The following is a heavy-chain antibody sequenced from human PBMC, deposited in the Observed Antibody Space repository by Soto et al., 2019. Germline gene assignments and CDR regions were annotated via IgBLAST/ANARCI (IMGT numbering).Heavy chain of an antibody. D-gene: IGHD3-9*01. J-gene: IGHJ5*02. CDR1: GGSISSYY. V-gene: IGHV4-59*01. CDR2: IYYSGST. Sequence: SETLSLTCTVSGGSISSYYWSWIRQPPGKGLEWIGYIYYSGSTNYNPSLKSRVTISVDTSKNQFSLKLSSVTAADTAVYYCARGDYDILTGYYNSWFDPWGQGTLVTVSS. CDR3: ARGDYDILTGYYNSWFDP.